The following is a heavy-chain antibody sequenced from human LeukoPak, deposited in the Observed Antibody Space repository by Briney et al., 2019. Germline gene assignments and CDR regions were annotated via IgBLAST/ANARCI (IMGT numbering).Heavy chain of an antibody. J-gene: IGHJ4*02. CDR2: IKYDASST. Sequence: GRSLRLSCADSGFTFSSHWMHWVRQAPGKGLVWVSRIKYDASSTSYADFVKGRFTISRDNAKNTLYLQMNSLRAEDTAVYYCARGATYAYYQDYWGQGTLVTVSS. CDR3: ARGATYAYYQDY. D-gene: IGHD1-26*01. CDR1: GFTFSSHW. V-gene: IGHV3-74*01.